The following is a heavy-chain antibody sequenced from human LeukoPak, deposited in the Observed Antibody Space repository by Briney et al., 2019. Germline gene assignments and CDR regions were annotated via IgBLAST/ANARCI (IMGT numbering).Heavy chain of an antibody. Sequence: SETLSLTCTVSGGSISSSSYYWGWIRQPPGKGLEWIGSIYYSGSTYYNPSLKSRVTISVDTSKNQSSLKLSSVTAADTAVYYCAALTYCGGDCYPAFFDYWGQGTLVTVSS. CDR1: GGSISSSSYY. CDR3: AALTYCGGDCYPAFFDY. D-gene: IGHD2-21*02. CDR2: IYYSGST. J-gene: IGHJ4*02. V-gene: IGHV4-39*01.